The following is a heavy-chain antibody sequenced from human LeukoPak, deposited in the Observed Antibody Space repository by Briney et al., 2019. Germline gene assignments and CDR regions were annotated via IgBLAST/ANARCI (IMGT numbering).Heavy chain of an antibody. D-gene: IGHD1-14*01. Sequence: GGSLRLSCAASGFTFSSHSMNWVRQAPGKGLEWVSSISSSSSYIYYADSVKGRFTISRDNPKNSLYLQMNSLRAEDTAVYYCARGGVTTTVGLGYWGQGTLVTVSS. CDR3: ARGGVTTTVGLGY. J-gene: IGHJ4*02. CDR2: ISSSSSYI. CDR1: GFTFSSHS. V-gene: IGHV3-21*01.